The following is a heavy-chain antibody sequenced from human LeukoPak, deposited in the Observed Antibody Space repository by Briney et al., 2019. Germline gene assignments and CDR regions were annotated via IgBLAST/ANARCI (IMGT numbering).Heavy chain of an antibody. D-gene: IGHD6-13*01. Sequence: SETLSLTCTVSGGSISSSSYYWGWIRQPPGRGLEWVGSIHYSGSTSYNPSLRSRVTISVDKSKNQFFLKLSSVTATDTAVYYCARRVHSSGWSSYFDYWGQETLVTVSS. CDR3: ARRVHSSGWSSYFDY. CDR2: IHYSGST. V-gene: IGHV4-61*05. CDR1: GGSISSSSYY. J-gene: IGHJ4*02.